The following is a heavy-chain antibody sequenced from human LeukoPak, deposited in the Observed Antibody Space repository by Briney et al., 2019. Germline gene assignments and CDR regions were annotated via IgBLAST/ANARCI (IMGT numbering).Heavy chain of an antibody. V-gene: IGHV4-39*07. D-gene: IGHD5-18*01. CDR3: ASNVDTAMVFDY. CDR2: IYYSGST. Sequence: SETLSLTCTASGGSISSSSYYWGWIRQPPGKGLEWIGSIYYSGSTYYNPSLKSRLTTSVDTSKNQFSLKLSSVTAADTAVYYCASNVDTAMVFDYWGQGTLVTVSS. CDR1: GGSISSSSYY. J-gene: IGHJ4*02.